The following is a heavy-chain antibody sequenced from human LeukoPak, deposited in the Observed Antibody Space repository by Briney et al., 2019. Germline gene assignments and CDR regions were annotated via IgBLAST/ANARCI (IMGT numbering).Heavy chain of an antibody. J-gene: IGHJ4*02. CDR2: IKQDGSEK. CDR3: ARDTDSSGYDY. CDR1: GFTFSSYW. V-gene: IGHV3-7*01. Sequence: PGGSLRLSCAASGFTFSSYWMSWVRQAPGKGLEWVANIKQDGSEKYYVDSVKGRFTVSRDNAKNSLYLQMSSLRAEDTAVYYCARDTDSSGYDYWGQGTLVTVSS. D-gene: IGHD3-22*01.